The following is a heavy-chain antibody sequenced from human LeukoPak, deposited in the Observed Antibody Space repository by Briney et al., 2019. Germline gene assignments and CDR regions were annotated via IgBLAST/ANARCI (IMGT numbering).Heavy chain of an antibody. Sequence: PSQTLSLTCTVSGGSISSGSYYWSWIRQPAGKGLEWIGRIYTSGSTNYNPSLKSRVTISLDTSKNQFSLKLSSVTAADTAVYYCANSIDFDYGDYYFDYWGQGALVTISS. J-gene: IGHJ4*02. V-gene: IGHV4-61*02. CDR1: GGSISSGSYY. CDR3: ANSIDFDYGDYYFDY. CDR2: IYTSGST. D-gene: IGHD4-17*01.